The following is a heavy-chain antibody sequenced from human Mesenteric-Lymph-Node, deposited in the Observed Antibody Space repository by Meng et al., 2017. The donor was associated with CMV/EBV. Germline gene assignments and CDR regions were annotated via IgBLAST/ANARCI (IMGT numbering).Heavy chain of an antibody. CDR2: IRYDGSNK. CDR3: RYYDFWSGYVRNDY. J-gene: IGHJ4*02. Sequence: GGSLRLSCAVSGFTFSSYGMHWVRQAPGKGLEWVAFIRYDGSNKYYADSVKGRFTISRDNAKNSLYLQMNSLRAEDTAVYYCRYYDFWSGYVRNDYWGQGTLVTVSS. V-gene: IGHV3-30*02. D-gene: IGHD3-3*01. CDR1: GFTFSSYG.